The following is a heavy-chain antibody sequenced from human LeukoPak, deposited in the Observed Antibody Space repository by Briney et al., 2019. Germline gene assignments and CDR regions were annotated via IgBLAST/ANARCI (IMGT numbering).Heavy chain of an antibody. CDR2: IIPIFGTA. CDR3: ARASRYYDILTGYYRSYYYYGMDV. Sequence: SVKVSCKASGGTFSSYAISWVRQAPGQGLEWMGGIIPIFGTANYAQKFQGRVTITADESTSTAYMELSSLSSEDTAVYYCARASRYYDILTGYYRSYYYYGMDVWGKGTTVTVSS. D-gene: IGHD3-9*01. J-gene: IGHJ6*04. CDR1: GGTFSSYA. V-gene: IGHV1-69*13.